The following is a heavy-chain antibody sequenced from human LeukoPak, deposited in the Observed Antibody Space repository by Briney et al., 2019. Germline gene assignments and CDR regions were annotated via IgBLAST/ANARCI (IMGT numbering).Heavy chain of an antibody. CDR2: ISSVSGYI. CDR3: ARDGGTWWSSSWKSEPYYFDY. CDR1: GFTFSDYS. Sequence: PGGSLRLSCAASGFTFSDYSMNWVRQAPGRGLEWVSFISSVSGYIYYADSVKGRFTISRDNAKNSLYLQMNSLRAEDTAVYYCARDGGTWWSSSWKSEPYYFDYWGQGTLVTVSS. D-gene: IGHD6-13*01. J-gene: IGHJ4*02. V-gene: IGHV3-21*01.